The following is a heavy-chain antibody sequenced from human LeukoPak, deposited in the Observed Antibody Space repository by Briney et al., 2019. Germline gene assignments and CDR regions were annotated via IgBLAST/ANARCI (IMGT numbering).Heavy chain of an antibody. CDR1: GYTFTSYD. CDR3: ARGIRIPGDNWFDP. Sequence: ASVKVSCKASGYTFTSYDINWGRQATGQGLEWMGWMNPNSGNTGYAQKFQGRVTITRNTSISTAYMELSSLRSEDTAVYYCARGIRIPGDNWFDPWGQGTLVTVSS. J-gene: IGHJ5*02. CDR2: MNPNSGNT. V-gene: IGHV1-8*03. D-gene: IGHD1-14*01.